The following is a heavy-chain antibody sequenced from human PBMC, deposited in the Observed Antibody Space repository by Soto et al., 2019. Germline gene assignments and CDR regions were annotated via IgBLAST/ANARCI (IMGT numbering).Heavy chain of an antibody. CDR2: INSDGSST. D-gene: IGHD3-3*01. V-gene: IGHV3-74*01. CDR3: ARDRKYDFWSGYSHYYYYTDV. CDR1: GFTFSSYW. J-gene: IGHJ6*03. Sequence: EVQLVESGGGLVQPGGSLRLSCAASGFTFSSYWMHWVRQAPGKGLVWVSRINSDGSSTSYADSVKGRFTISRDNAKNTLYLQMNSLRAEDTAVYYCARDRKYDFWSGYSHYYYYTDVWGKGTTVTVSS.